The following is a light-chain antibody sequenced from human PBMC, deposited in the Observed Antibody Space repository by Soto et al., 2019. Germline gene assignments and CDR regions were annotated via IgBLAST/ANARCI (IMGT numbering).Light chain of an antibody. CDR1: SSDVGGYNY. CDR2: EVN. Sequence: QSALTQPPSASGSPGQSVTISCTGTSSDVGGYNYVSWYQQHPGKAPKLMISEVNKPPSGVPDRFSGSKSGNTASLTVSGLQAEDEADYYCSSYAGSRIVVFGGGTKLTVL. CDR3: SSYAGSRIVV. J-gene: IGLJ2*01. V-gene: IGLV2-8*01.